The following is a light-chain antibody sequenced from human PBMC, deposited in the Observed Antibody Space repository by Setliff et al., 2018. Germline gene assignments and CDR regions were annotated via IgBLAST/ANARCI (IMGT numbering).Light chain of an antibody. CDR3: CAYTASTSYV. CDR1: SNDVGAYDL. CDR2: DVS. V-gene: IGLV2-14*03. J-gene: IGLJ1*01. Sequence: QSALAQPASVSGSPGQSITISCSGTSNDVGAYDLVSWYQQHPGKVPKLIIFDVSNRPSGVSHRFSGSKSVNTASLTISGLQAYDEADYYCCAYTASTSYVFVNGTKVTVL.